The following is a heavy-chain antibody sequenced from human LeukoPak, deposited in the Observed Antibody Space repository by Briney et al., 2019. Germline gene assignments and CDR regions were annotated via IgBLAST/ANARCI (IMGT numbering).Heavy chain of an antibody. J-gene: IGHJ4*02. Sequence: PGGSLRLSRAASGFTFSSYVMHWVRQAPGKGLEWVAFIRYDGSNKYYADSVKGRFTISRDNSKNTLYLQMNSLRAEDTAVYYCAKDKGIAARFCFDYWGQGTLVTVSS. CDR1: GFTFSSYV. CDR2: IRYDGSNK. CDR3: AKDKGIAARFCFDY. V-gene: IGHV3-30*02. D-gene: IGHD6-6*01.